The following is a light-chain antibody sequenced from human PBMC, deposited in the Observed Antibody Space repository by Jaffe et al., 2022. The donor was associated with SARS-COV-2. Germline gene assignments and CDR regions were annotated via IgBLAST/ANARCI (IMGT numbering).Light chain of an antibody. Sequence: QSGLTQSPSVSEAPRQRVTISCSGGRSNIGKNAVSWYQQFPGKAPKLLIYYDDLLPSGVSDRFSGFKSGTSASLTISGLQSEDEAHYYCAAWDDSLNSWLFGGGTKVTVL. J-gene: IGLJ3*02. CDR3: AAWDDSLNSWL. CDR2: YDD. V-gene: IGLV1-36*01. CDR1: RSNIGKNA.